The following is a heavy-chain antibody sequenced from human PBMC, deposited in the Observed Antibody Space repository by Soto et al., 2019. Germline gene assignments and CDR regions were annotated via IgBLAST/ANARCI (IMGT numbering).Heavy chain of an antibody. CDR2: ISSSSSYI. CDR3: ARDAKDIVLMVYAAGDAFDI. V-gene: IGHV3-21*01. D-gene: IGHD2-8*01. Sequence: EVQLVESGGGLVKPGGSLRLSCAASGFTFSSYSMNWVRQAPGKGLEWVSPISSSSSYIYYADSVKGRFTISRDNAKNSLYLQMNSLRAEDTAVYYCARDAKDIVLMVYAAGDAFDIWGQGTMVTVSS. CDR1: GFTFSSYS. J-gene: IGHJ3*02.